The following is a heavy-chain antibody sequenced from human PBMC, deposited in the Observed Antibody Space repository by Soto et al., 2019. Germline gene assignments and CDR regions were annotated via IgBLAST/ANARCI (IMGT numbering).Heavy chain of an antibody. CDR2: IYSDGRT. V-gene: IGHV3-53*02. CDR3: ARCSGWYGQGYFNC. J-gene: IGHJ4*02. Sequence: DVQLVETGGGLIQPGGSLRLYCAASGFIVSSSYMSWVRQAPGKGLEWVSVIYSDGRTYYADSVKGRFTISRDNSKNTLYLQMNSLSAEDTAVYYCARCSGWYGQGYFNCWGQGTLVTVSS. D-gene: IGHD6-13*01. CDR1: GFIVSSSY.